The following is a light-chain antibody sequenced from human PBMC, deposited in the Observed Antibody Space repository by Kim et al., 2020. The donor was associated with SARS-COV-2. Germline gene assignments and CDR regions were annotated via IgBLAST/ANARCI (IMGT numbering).Light chain of an antibody. J-gene: IGKJ1*01. V-gene: IGKV3-20*01. CDR3: QQYGSSPT. CDR2: DAS. CDR1: QSIYGNS. Sequence: LPPGESPTLPCKASQSIYGNSVAWYQHKPGQTPRLLIYDASSRATAIADRFSGSGSGTDFTLTISRLEPEDFALYYCQQYGSSPTFGQGTKVDIK.